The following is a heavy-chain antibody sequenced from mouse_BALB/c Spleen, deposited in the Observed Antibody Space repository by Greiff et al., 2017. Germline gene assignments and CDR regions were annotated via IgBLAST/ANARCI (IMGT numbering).Heavy chain of an antibody. CDR2: IDPANGNT. J-gene: IGHJ4*01. Sequence: EVQLQQSGAELVKPGASVKLSCTASGFNIKDTYMHWVKQRPEQGLEWIGRIDPANGNTKYDPKFQGKATITADTSSNTAYLQLSSLTSEDTAVYYCARYGYDVDYYAMDDWGQGTSVTVSS. CDR3: ARYGYDVDYYAMDD. V-gene: IGHV14-3*02. D-gene: IGHD2-2*01. CDR1: GFNIKDTY.